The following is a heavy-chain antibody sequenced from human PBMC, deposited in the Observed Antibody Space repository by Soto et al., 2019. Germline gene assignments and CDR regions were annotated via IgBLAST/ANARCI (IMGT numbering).Heavy chain of an antibody. V-gene: IGHV3-23*01. CDR1: GFTFSSYA. Sequence: EVQLLESGGGLVQPGGSLRLSCAASGFTFSSYAMSWVRQAPGKGLEWVSAISGSGGSTYYADSVKGRFTISRDNSKNPLYLQMNSLRAEDTAVYYCAKLISGWFQGPHYYYYGMDVWGQGTTVTVSS. CDR3: AKLISGWFQGPHYYYYGMDV. J-gene: IGHJ6*02. CDR2: ISGSGGST. D-gene: IGHD6-19*01.